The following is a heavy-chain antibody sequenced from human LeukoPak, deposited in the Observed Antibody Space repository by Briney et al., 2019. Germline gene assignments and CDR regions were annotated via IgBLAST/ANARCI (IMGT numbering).Heavy chain of an antibody. Sequence: SETLSLTCAVYGGSFSGYYWSWIRQPPGKGLEWIGYIYYSGSTNYNPSLKSRVTISVDTSKNQFSLKLSSVTAADTAVYYCARGLRTNYYYYMDVWGKGTTVTVSS. V-gene: IGHV4-59*01. D-gene: IGHD2-2*01. CDR3: ARGLRTNYYYYMDV. CDR2: IYYSGST. J-gene: IGHJ6*03. CDR1: GGSFSGYY.